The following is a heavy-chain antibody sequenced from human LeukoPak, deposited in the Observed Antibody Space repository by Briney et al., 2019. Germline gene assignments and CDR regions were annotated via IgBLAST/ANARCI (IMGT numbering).Heavy chain of an antibody. J-gene: IGHJ5*02. CDR3: ARVGGWYLTWFDP. D-gene: IGHD6-19*01. CDR2: IIPIFGTA. V-gene: IGHV1-69*13. CDR1: GGTFSSYA. Sequence: SVKVSCKASGGTFSSYAISWVRQAPGQGLEWMGGIIPIFGTANYAQKFQGRVTITADESTSTAYMELSSLRSEDTAVYYCARVGGWYLTWFDPWGQGTLVTVSS.